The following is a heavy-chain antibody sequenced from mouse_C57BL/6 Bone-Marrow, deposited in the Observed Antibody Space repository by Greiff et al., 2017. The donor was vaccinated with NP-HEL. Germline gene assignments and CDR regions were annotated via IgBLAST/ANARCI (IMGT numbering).Heavy chain of an antibody. CDR2: IHPNSGST. CDR3: ARGGHGYYEGYYAMDY. Sequence: QVQLQQPGAELVKPGASVKLSCKASGYTFTSYWMHWVKQRPGQGLEWIGMIHPNSGSTNYNEKFKSKATLTVDKSSSTAYMQLSSLTSEDAAVYYCARGGHGYYEGYYAMDYWGQGTSVTVSS. V-gene: IGHV1-64*01. J-gene: IGHJ4*01. D-gene: IGHD2-3*01. CDR1: GYTFTSYW.